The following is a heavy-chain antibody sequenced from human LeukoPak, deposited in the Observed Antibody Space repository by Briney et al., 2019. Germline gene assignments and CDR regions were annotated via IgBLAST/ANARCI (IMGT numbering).Heavy chain of an antibody. Sequence: GGSLRLSCEASGFTFSSYSMKWVRQAPGKGLEWVSSISSSSSYIYYADSVKGRFTISRDNAKNSLYLQMKSLRAEDTAVYYCARARGTNTRHWGQGTLVTVSS. J-gene: IGHJ1*01. CDR2: ISSSSSYI. V-gene: IGHV3-21*01. D-gene: IGHD5-12*01. CDR3: ARARGTNTRH. CDR1: GFTFSSYS.